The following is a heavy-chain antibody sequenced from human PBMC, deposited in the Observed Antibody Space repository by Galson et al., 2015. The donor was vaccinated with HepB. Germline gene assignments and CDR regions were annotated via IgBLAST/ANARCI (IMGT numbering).Heavy chain of an antibody. V-gene: IGHV5-10-1*01. D-gene: IGHD3-9*01. CDR3: ARPSREYDILTGYSDAFDI. CDR2: IDPSDSYT. J-gene: IGHJ3*02. Sequence: QSGAEVKKPGESLRISCKGSGYSFTSYWISWVRQMPGKGLEWMGRIDPSDSYTNYSPSFQGHVTISADKSISTAYLQWSSLKASDTAMYYCARPSREYDILTGYSDAFDIWGQGTMVTVSS. CDR1: GYSFTSYW.